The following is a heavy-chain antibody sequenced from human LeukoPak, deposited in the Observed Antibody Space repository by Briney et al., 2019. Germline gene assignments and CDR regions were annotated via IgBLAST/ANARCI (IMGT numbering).Heavy chain of an antibody. Sequence: GASVKVSCKASGYTFSNNGMSWMRQAPGQGLEWMGWISAYNDNTNNAQKFQGRVTMTTDTSTSTAYMELRSLRSDDTAVYYCARDMGYCSGGSCPHNAFDIWGQGTMVTVS. CDR1: GYTFSNNG. D-gene: IGHD2-15*01. J-gene: IGHJ3*02. CDR2: ISAYNDNT. CDR3: ARDMGYCSGGSCPHNAFDI. V-gene: IGHV1-18*01.